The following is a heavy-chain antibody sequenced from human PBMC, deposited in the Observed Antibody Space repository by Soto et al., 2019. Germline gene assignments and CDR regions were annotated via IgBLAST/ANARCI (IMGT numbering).Heavy chain of an antibody. CDR2: INHSGST. CDR3: ARRGLRFSGSYAGGDY. CDR1: GGSFSGYY. V-gene: IGHV4-34*01. Sequence: QVQLQQWGAGLLKPSETLSLTCAVYGGSFSGYYWSWIRQPPGKGLEWIGEINHSGSTNYNPSLKSRVTISVDTSKNQFSLKLSSVTAADTAVYYCARRGLRFSGSYAGGDYWGQGTLVTVSS. D-gene: IGHD1-26*01. J-gene: IGHJ4*02.